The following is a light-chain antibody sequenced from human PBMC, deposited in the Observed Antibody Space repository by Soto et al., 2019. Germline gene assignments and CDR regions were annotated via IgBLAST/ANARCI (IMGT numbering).Light chain of an antibody. V-gene: IGKV1-16*01. Sequence: DIQMTQSPSSLSASVGDRVTITCRASQGINNFLAWFQQRPGKAPKSLIYAASSLHSGVPSRFSGSGSGTDFTLIISSLQPEDFATYYCQQYNNYPLTFGGGTKVEI. CDR1: QGINNF. CDR2: AAS. CDR3: QQYNNYPLT. J-gene: IGKJ4*01.